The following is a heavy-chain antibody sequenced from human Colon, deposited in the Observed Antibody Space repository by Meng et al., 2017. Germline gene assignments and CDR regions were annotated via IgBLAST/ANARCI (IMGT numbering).Heavy chain of an antibody. CDR2: IYYGGSA. CDR1: GDSITRGGYH. CDR3: ARGLKGSLEF. J-gene: IGHJ4*02. D-gene: IGHD3-10*01. V-gene: IGHV4-31*03. Sequence: QVQLQESGPGLVTPSQTLSLLCSVSGDSITRGGYHWSWVRQRPGRGLEWVGHIYYGGSAFYNPALRSRLTMSTDRSANQFSLRVTSVTAADTATYFCARGLKGSLEFWGQGALVTVFS.